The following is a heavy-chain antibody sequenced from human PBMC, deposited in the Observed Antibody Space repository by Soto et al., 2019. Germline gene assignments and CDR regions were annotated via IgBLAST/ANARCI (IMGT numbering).Heavy chain of an antibody. CDR3: ASHTAMVLNGFFDY. CDR1: GGTFSSYA. CDR2: IIPIFGTA. J-gene: IGHJ4*02. Sequence: QVQLVQSGAEVKKPGSSVKVSCKASGGTFSSYAISWVRQAPGQGLEWMGGIIPIFGTANYAQKCQGRVTITADESTSTAYMELSSLRSEDTAVYYCASHTAMVLNGFFDYWGQGTLVTVSS. V-gene: IGHV1-69*01. D-gene: IGHD5-18*01.